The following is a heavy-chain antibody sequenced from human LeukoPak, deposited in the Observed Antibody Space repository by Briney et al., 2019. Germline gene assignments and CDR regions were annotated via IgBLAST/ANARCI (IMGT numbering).Heavy chain of an antibody. Sequence: SETLSLTCTVSGGSISSYYWSWIRQPPGKGLEWIGYIYYSGSTNYNPSLKSRVTMSVDTSKNQFSLKLNSVTAADTAVYYCARHGPYYGSGRDYYYYGMVVPGPGTTVAVSS. D-gene: IGHD3-10*01. J-gene: IGHJ6*02. CDR2: IYYSGST. CDR3: ARHGPYYGSGRDYYYYGMVV. V-gene: IGHV4-59*08. CDR1: GGSISSYY.